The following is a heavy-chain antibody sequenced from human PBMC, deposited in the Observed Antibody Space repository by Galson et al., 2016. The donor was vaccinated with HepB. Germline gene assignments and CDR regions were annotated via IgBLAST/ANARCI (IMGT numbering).Heavy chain of an antibody. D-gene: IGHD3-10*01. J-gene: IGHJ6*02. Sequence: SLRLSCAASGFTFSNAWMSWVRQVPGKGLEWAGRIRSKADGGTTDYAAFVKGRFTASRDDSKNMLYLQMNSLNTEDTAVYYCTPGTGSHWGQGTTVTVSS. CDR3: TPGTGSH. V-gene: IGHV3-15*01. CDR2: IRSKADGGTT. CDR1: GFTFSNAW.